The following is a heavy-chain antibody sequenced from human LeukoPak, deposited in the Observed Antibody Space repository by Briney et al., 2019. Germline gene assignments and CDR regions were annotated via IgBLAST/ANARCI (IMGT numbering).Heavy chain of an antibody. D-gene: IGHD6-19*01. CDR2: INTDGSST. V-gene: IGHV3-74*01. CDR3: ALGYSSGWVTN. Sequence: PGGSLRLSCAASGFTFSSYWMHWVRQAPGKGLVWVSRINTDGSSTSYADSVKGRFTISRDNAKNTLYLQMNSLRAEDTAVYYCALGYSSGWVTNWGQGTLVTVSS. J-gene: IGHJ4*02. CDR1: GFTFSSYW.